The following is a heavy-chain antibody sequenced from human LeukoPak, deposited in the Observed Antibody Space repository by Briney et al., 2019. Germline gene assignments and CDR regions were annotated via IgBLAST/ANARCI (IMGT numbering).Heavy chain of an antibody. CDR3: AKDGGWWELLGGFPDY. CDR1: GFTFSSYG. CDR2: ISYDGSNK. Sequence: GGSLRLSCAASGFTFSSYGMHWVRQAPGKGLEWVAVISYDGSNKYYADSVKGRFTISRDNSKNTLYLQMNSLRAEDTAVYYCAKDGGWWELLGGFPDYWGQGTLVTVSS. V-gene: IGHV3-30*18. J-gene: IGHJ4*02. D-gene: IGHD1-26*01.